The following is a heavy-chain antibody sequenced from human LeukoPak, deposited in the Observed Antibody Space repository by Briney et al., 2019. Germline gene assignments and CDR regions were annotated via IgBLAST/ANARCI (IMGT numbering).Heavy chain of an antibody. CDR1: ARSISSTTRY. J-gene: IGHJ5*02. V-gene: IGHV4-39*02. CDR3: TSVMLPVARNWFDP. Sequence: PSETQSLTCTLSARSISSTTRYCAWLRQSPGKGLDRIGNIYYSGNTYNNPSLRSRLPISVDTSKNHFSLRLSSVTASDTAVYYCTSVMLPVARNWFDPWGQGTLVTVSS. D-gene: IGHD2-2*01. CDR2: IYYSGNT.